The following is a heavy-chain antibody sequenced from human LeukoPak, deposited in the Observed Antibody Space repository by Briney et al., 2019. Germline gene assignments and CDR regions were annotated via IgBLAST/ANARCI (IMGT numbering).Heavy chain of an antibody. D-gene: IGHD3-22*01. V-gene: IGHV3-48*02. CDR2: ISGSSSTI. CDR3: ARGYYYYDSSAYYGYFDY. J-gene: IGHJ4*02. Sequence: GGSLRLSCAASGFTFGSYSMNWVRQAPGKGLEWVSYISGSSSTIYYADSVKRRFTISRDNAKNSLYLHMNSLRDEDTAVYYCARGYYYYDSSAYYGYFDYWGQGTLVTVSS. CDR1: GFTFGSYS.